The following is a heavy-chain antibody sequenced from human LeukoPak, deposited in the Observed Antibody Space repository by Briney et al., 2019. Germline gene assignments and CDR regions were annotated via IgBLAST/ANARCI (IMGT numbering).Heavy chain of an antibody. J-gene: IGHJ4*02. CDR1: GYTLTELS. Sequence: GASVKVSCKVSGYTLTELSMHWVRQAPGKGLEWMGGLDPEDGETIYAQKFQGRVTMTEDTSTDTAYMELSSLRSEDTAVYYCATLRYFDWLLAGLNYWGQGTLVTVSS. CDR3: ATLRYFDWLLAGLNY. V-gene: IGHV1-24*01. CDR2: LDPEDGET. D-gene: IGHD3-9*01.